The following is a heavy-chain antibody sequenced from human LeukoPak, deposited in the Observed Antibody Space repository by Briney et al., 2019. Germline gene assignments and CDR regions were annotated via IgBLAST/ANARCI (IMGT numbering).Heavy chain of an antibody. CDR2: ISYDGSNK. V-gene: IGHV3-30*18. Sequence: GGSLRLSCAASGFTFSSYGMHWVRQAPGKGLEWVAVISYDGSNKYYADSVKGRFTISRDNSKNTLYLQMNSLRAEDTAVYYCANEYYCDSSGVQHWGQGTLVTVSS. D-gene: IGHD3-22*01. CDR1: GFTFSSYG. J-gene: IGHJ1*01. CDR3: ANEYYCDSSGVQH.